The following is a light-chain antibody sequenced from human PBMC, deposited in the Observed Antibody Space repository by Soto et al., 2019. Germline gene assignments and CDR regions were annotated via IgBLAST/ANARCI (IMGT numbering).Light chain of an antibody. V-gene: IGLV2-23*01. CDR2: EGS. CDR1: SSDVGSYDL. Sequence: QAVLTQPASVSGSPGQSITIACTGTSSDVGSYDLVSWYQHHPGKAPKLMIYEGSKWPSGVSNRFSGSKSGNTASLTIFGLQAEDEADYYCCSYAGYSTYVFGTGTK. J-gene: IGLJ1*01. CDR3: CSYAGYSTYV.